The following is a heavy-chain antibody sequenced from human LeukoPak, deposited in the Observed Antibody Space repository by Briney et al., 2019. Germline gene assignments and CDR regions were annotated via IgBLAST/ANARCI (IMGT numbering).Heavy chain of an antibody. Sequence: GGSLRLSCAASGFTFSSSAMSWVRQVPGKGLEWVSGISASGGSTYYADSVRGRFTISRDNAKNSLYLQLNSLRAEDTAVYYCARGWASSRRKAFDIWGQGTMVTVSS. CDR3: ARGWASSRRKAFDI. V-gene: IGHV3-23*01. J-gene: IGHJ3*02. CDR1: GFTFSSSA. CDR2: ISASGGST. D-gene: IGHD3-16*01.